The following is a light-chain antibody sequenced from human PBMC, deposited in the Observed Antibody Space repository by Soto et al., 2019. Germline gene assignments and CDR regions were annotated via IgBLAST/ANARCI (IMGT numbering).Light chain of an antibody. Sequence: EIVLTHSPSTRSLSPGERATLSFMASQIVSSYLAWYQQKPGQAPRLLIYDASNRATGIPDRFSGSGSGTYFTLTISSLEPEDFAVYYCQQRSNWPLITFGQGTRLEIK. CDR2: DAS. CDR3: QQRSNWPLIT. J-gene: IGKJ5*01. CDR1: QIVSSY. V-gene: IGKV3-11*01.